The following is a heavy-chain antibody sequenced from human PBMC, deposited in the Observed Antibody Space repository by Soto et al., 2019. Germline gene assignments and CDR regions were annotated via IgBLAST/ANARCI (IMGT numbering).Heavy chain of an antibody. CDR1: GFTFSSYA. V-gene: IGHV3-23*01. CDR3: AKDGIVRAITSWFDP. Sequence: GGSLRLSCAASGFTFSSYAMSWVHQAPGKGLEWVSAISGSGGSTYYADSVKGRFTISRDNSKNTLYLQMNSLRAEDPAVYYCAKDGIVRAITSWFDPWGQGTLVTVSS. D-gene: IGHD1-26*01. J-gene: IGHJ5*02. CDR2: ISGSGGST.